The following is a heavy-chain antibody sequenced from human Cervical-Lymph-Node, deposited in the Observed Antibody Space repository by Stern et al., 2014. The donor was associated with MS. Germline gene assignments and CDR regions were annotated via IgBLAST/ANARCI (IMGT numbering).Heavy chain of an antibody. Sequence: VQLVESGSEVKKPGASVKVSCKASEYTHNNYLIHWVRQAPGQRPDWMGVINPSGATNYAQKVQDRVTMTTDASTSTFYMELSRLRSEDTDVYYCAVRYCSGGRCYSVPDVWGQGTTVIVSS. CDR3: AVRYCSGGRCYSVPDV. CDR1: EYTHNNYL. D-gene: IGHD2-15*01. V-gene: IGHV1-46*02. CDR2: INPSGAT. J-gene: IGHJ6*02.